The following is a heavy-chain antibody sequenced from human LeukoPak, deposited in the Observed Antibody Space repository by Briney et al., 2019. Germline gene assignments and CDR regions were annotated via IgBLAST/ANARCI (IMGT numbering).Heavy chain of an antibody. CDR1: GYTFTGYY. CDR3: ARGRYCSSTSCRYMDV. Sequence: GASVKVSCKASGYTFTGYYMHWVRQAPGQGLEWMGWINPNSGGTNYAQKFQGRVTMTRDTSISTAYMELSRLRSDDTAVYYCARGRYCSSTSCRYMDVGGKGPTVTVSS. CDR2: INPNSGGT. D-gene: IGHD2-2*01. V-gene: IGHV1-2*02. J-gene: IGHJ6*03.